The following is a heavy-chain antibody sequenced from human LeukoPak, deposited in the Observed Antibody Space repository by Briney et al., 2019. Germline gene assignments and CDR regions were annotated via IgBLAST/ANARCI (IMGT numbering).Heavy chain of an antibody. CDR3: ARVAHYYYMDV. CDR1: GGSISSGSYY. V-gene: IGHV4-61*02. CDR2: IYTSGRP. J-gene: IGHJ6*03. Sequence: PSQTLSLTCTVSGGSISSGSYYWSWIRQPAGKGLEWFGRIYTSGRPNYNPSLKSRVTISVDTSKNQFSLKLSSVTAADTAVYYCARVAHYYYMDVWGKGTTVTVSS.